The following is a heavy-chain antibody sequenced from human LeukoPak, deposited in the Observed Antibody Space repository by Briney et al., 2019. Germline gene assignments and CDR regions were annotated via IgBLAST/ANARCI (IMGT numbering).Heavy chain of an antibody. D-gene: IGHD3-3*01. Sequence: PGGSLRLSCAASGFTFSSYGMHWVRQAPGKGLEWVAFIRYDGGNKYYADSVKGRFTISRDNSKNTLYLQMNSLRAEDTAVYYCSLRNKSPNYYYYMDVWGKGTTVTVSS. CDR1: GFTFSSYG. V-gene: IGHV3-30*02. CDR3: SLRNKSPNYYYYMDV. CDR2: IRYDGGNK. J-gene: IGHJ6*03.